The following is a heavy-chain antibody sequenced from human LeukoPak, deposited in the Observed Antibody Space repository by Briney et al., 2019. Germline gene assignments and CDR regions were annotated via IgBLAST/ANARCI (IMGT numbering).Heavy chain of an antibody. CDR3: TRAPHYYDSSGYYAFDY. CDR1: GFIFGDYA. J-gene: IGHJ4*02. D-gene: IGHD3-22*01. Sequence: GGSLRLSCTASGFIFGDYAMSWFRQAPGKGLEWVGFIRSKAYGGTTEYAASVKGRSTISRDDSKSIAYLQMNSLKTEDTAVYYCTRAPHYYDSSGYYAFDYWGQGTLVTVSS. CDR2: IRSKAYGGTT. V-gene: IGHV3-49*03.